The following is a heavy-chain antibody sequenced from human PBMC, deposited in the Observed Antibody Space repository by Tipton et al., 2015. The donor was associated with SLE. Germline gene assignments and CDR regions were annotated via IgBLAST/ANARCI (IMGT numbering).Heavy chain of an antibody. Sequence: GSLRLYCAASGFTISSYWMSWVRQAPGKGLEWVANIKQDGSEKYYVDSVKGRFTISRDNAKNSLYLQMNSLRAEDTAVYYCASGNDYGDYWGQGTLVTVSS. V-gene: IGHV3-7*01. CDR1: GFTISSYW. J-gene: IGHJ4*02. CDR3: ASGNDYGDY. CDR2: IKQDGSEK. D-gene: IGHD1-1*01.